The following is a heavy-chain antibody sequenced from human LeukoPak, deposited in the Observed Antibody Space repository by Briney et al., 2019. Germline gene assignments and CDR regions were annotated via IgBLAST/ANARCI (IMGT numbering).Heavy chain of an antibody. CDR2: INPSGGST. CDR3: ARGSVNTYYYYGMDV. Sequence: ASVKVSCKASGYTFTSYYMHWVGQAPGQGLEWMGIINPSGGSTSYAQKFQGRGTMTRDTSTSTVSMALSSPRSEDTAVYYCARGSVNTYYYYGMDVWGQGTTVTVSS. J-gene: IGHJ6*02. CDR1: GYTFTSYY. D-gene: IGHD4-11*01. V-gene: IGHV1-46*01.